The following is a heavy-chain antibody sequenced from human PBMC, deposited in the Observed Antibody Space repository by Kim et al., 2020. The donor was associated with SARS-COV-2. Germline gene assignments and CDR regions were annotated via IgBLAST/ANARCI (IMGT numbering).Heavy chain of an antibody. Sequence: GGSLRLSCAASGFTFSSYWMHWVRQAPGKGLVWVARINTDGSDTYYADSVKGRFTISRDNAKNTLYLQMNSLRAEDTAVYYCARNIIVAGHFDYWGRGTLVTFSS. CDR1: GFTFSSYW. V-gene: IGHV3-74*01. J-gene: IGHJ4*02. CDR2: INTDGSDT. CDR3: ARNIIVAGHFDY. D-gene: IGHD5-12*01.